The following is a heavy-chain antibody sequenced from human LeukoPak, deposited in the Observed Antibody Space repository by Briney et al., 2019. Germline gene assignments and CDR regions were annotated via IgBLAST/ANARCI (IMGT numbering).Heavy chain of an antibody. D-gene: IGHD2-2*02. CDR2: INHSGST. CDR1: GGSFSGYY. Sequence: SETLSLTCAVYGGSFSGYYWSWIRQPPGKGLEWIGEINHSGSTNYNPSLKSRVTISVDTSKNQFSLKLSSVTAADTAVYYCARAPYCSSTSCYNYYYYCMDVWGKGTTVTVSS. CDR3: ARAPYCSSTSCYNYYYYCMDV. V-gene: IGHV4-34*01. J-gene: IGHJ6*03.